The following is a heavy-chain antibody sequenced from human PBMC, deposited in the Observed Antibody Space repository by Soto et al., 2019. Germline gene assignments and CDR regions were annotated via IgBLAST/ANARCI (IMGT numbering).Heavy chain of an antibody. V-gene: IGHV3-11*06. CDR3: ARTRLYCSSTSCYFFDY. Sequence: SGGSLRLSCAASGFTFSDYYMSWIRQAPGKGLEWVSYISSSSSYTNYADSVKGRFTISRDNAKNSLYLQMNSLRAEDTAVYYCARTRLYCSSTSCYFFDYWGQGTLVTVSS. CDR1: GFTFSDYY. CDR2: ISSSSSYT. D-gene: IGHD2-2*01. J-gene: IGHJ4*02.